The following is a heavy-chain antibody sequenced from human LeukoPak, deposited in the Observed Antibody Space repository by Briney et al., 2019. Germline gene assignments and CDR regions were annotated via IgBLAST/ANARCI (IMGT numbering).Heavy chain of an antibody. CDR1: GFTVSNTY. CDR2: LYSGGST. V-gene: IGHV3-53*01. J-gene: IGHJ5*02. Sequence: GGSLRLSCVASGFTVSNTYMTWVRQAPGKGLEWVSNLYSGGSTYYAHSVKGRSTISRDNSKNTVYLQMNSLGAEDTAVYYCARQSNYGDYDPWGQGTLVTVSS. D-gene: IGHD4-17*01. CDR3: ARQSNYGDYDP.